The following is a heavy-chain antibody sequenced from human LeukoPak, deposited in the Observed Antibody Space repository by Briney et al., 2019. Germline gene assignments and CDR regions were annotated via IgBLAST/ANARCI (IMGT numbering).Heavy chain of an antibody. CDR3: ARDPMDY. V-gene: IGHV1-46*01. J-gene: IGHJ4*02. CDR1: GYTYTNYH. CDR2: INPSGGST. Sequence: GASVQVSCKSSGYTYTNYHMHSVRQAPGQRLEWMGIINPSGGSTSYAQTFQGRVTMTRDMSTSTVYMELSSLRSEDTAVYYGARDPMDYWGQGTLVTVSS.